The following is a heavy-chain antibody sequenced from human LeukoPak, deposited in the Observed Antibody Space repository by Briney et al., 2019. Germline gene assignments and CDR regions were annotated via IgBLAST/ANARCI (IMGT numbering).Heavy chain of an antibody. D-gene: IGHD2-15*01. J-gene: IGHJ4*02. Sequence: GGPLRLSCAASGFTFSSYGMHWVRQAPGKGLEWVAVISYDGSNKYYADSVKGRFTISRDNSKNTLYLQMNSLRAEDTAVYYCAKPARNIVVVVAATYFDYWGQGTLVTVSS. CDR1: GFTFSSYG. CDR3: AKPARNIVVVVAATYFDY. V-gene: IGHV3-30*18. CDR2: ISYDGSNK.